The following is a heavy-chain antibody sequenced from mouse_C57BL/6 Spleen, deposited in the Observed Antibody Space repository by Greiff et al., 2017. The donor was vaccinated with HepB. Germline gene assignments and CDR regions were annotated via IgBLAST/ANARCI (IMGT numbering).Heavy chain of an antibody. CDR2: IDPSDSYT. J-gene: IGHJ1*03. Sequence: QVQLQQPGAELVKPGASVKLSCKASGYTFTSYWMQWVKQRPGQGLEWIGEIDPSDSYTNYNQKFKGKATLTVDTSSSTAYMQLSSLTSEDSAVYYCARGHGSSYEYFDVWGTGTTVTVSS. CDR3: ARGHGSSYEYFDV. V-gene: IGHV1-50*01. D-gene: IGHD1-1*01. CDR1: GYTFTSYW.